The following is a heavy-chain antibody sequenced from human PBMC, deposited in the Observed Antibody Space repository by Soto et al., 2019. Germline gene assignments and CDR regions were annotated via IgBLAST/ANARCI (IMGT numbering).Heavy chain of an antibody. V-gene: IGHV3-9*01. CDR1: GFTFDDYA. Sequence: GGSLRLSCAASGFTFDDYAMHWVRQAPGKGLEWVSGISWNSGSIGYADSVKGRFTISRDNAKNSLYLQMNSLRAEDTALYYCARAYCSGGSCYSSSFDYWGQGTLVTVSS. D-gene: IGHD2-15*01. J-gene: IGHJ4*02. CDR2: ISWNSGSI. CDR3: ARAYCSGGSCYSSSFDY.